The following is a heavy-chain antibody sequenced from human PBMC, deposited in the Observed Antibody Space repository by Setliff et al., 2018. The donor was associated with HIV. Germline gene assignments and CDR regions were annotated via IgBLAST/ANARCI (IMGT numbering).Heavy chain of an antibody. CDR2: TYSSGST. D-gene: IGHD2-21*01. CDR1: GGSISSDTYH. CDR3: ATYAGNGGGKGY. Sequence: PSETLSLTCTVSGGSISSDTYHYSWIRQPAGKGLEWIGQTYSSGSTKCNPSLKSRVTISVDTPKNQFSLTLSSVTAADTAMYYCATYAGNGGGKGYWGQGTLVTVSS. J-gene: IGHJ4*02. V-gene: IGHV4-61*09.